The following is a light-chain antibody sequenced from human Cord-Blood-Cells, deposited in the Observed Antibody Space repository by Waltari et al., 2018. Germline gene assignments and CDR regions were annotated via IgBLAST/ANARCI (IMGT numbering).Light chain of an antibody. CDR3: QSYDSSLSVYVV. CDR1: SSNIGAGYD. Sequence: QSVLTQPPSVSGAPGQRVTISCTGSSSNIGAGYDVHWYQQHPGTAPKLLIFGNRMRPAGVHDRFSGSMSGTSSSLAITGLKAEDESNYYCQSYDSSLSVYVVFGGGTKLTVL. J-gene: IGLJ2*01. CDR2: GNR. V-gene: IGLV1-40*01.